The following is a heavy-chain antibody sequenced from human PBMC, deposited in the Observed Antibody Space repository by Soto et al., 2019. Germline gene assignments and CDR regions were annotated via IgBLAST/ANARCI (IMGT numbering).Heavy chain of an antibody. D-gene: IGHD1-26*01. CDR2: ISAYNGNT. CDR3: RVWEEPCYSYAMDV. J-gene: IGHJ6*02. V-gene: IGHV1-18*04. CDR1: GYTFTSYG. Sequence: DSVKVSCKASGYTFTSYGISWVRQAPGQGLEWMGWISAYNGNTNYAQKLQGRVTMTTDTSTSTAYMELRSLRSDDTAVYYCRVWEEPCYSYAMDVSSPAPTLTASS.